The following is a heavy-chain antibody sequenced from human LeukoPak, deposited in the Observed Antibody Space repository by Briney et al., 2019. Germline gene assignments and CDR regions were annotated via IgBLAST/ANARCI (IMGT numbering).Heavy chain of an antibody. J-gene: IGHJ5*02. CDR1: GGSFSGYY. V-gene: IGHV4-34*01. Sequence: SETLSLTCAVYGGSFSGYYRSWIRQPPGKGLEWIGEINHSGSTNYNPSLKSRVTISVDTSKNQFSLKLSSVTAADTAVYYCARHEYSSSYWFDPWGQGTLVTVSS. CDR3: ARHEYSSSYWFDP. D-gene: IGHD6-6*01. CDR2: INHSGST.